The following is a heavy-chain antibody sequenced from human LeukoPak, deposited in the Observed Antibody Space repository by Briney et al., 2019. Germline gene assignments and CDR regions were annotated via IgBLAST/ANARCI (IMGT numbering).Heavy chain of an antibody. CDR1: GFTFSSYE. J-gene: IGHJ4*02. CDR2: ISSSGSSI. D-gene: IGHD2-15*01. CDR3: ARDDYYCNSGSCYSVCFDS. Sequence: GGSLRLSCAASGFTFSSYEMNWVRQAPGKGLEWVSYISSSGSSIYYADSVKGRFTISRDNAKNSLYLQMNSLRAEDTAVYYCARDDYYCNSGSCYSVCFDSWGQGTLVTVSS. V-gene: IGHV3-48*03.